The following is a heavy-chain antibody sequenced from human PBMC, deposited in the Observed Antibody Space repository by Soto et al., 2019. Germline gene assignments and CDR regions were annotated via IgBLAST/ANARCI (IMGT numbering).Heavy chain of an antibody. D-gene: IGHD3-3*01. J-gene: IGHJ3*02. Sequence: VGSLRLSCASSVCTFSSYAMSWVRHSPGKWLEWVSAISGSGGSTYYADSVKGRFTISRDNSKNTLYLQMNSLRAEDTAVYYCAKDALVFPFFEGLQEWGAFDILGQGTMVIVS. V-gene: IGHV3-23*01. CDR2: ISGSGGST. CDR3: AKDALVFPFFEGLQEWGAFDI. CDR1: VCTFSSYA.